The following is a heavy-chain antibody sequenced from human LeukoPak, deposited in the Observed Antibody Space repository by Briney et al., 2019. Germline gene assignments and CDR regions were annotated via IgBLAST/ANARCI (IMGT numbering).Heavy chain of an antibody. D-gene: IGHD2-15*01. Sequence: GGSLRLSCAASGFTFGSYAMHWVRQAPGKGLEWVAVISYDGSNKYYADSVKGRFTISRDNSKNTLYLQMNSLRAEDTAVYYCARDRVVGDREKYFDYWGQGTLVTVSS. CDR1: GFTFGSYA. CDR2: ISYDGSNK. CDR3: ARDRVVGDREKYFDY. J-gene: IGHJ4*02. V-gene: IGHV3-30*01.